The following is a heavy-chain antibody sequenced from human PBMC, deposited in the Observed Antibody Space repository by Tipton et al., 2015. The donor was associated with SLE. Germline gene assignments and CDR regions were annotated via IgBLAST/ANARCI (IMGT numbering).Heavy chain of an antibody. CDR2: ISYDGSNK. CDR1: GFTFSSYG. D-gene: IGHD3-3*01. CDR3: ARDRGITIFGVVYYYMDV. J-gene: IGHJ6*03. V-gene: IGHV3-30*03. Sequence: SLRLSCAASGFTFSSYGMHWVRQAPGKGLEWVAVISYDGSNKYYADSVKGRFTISRDNAKNSLYLQMNSLRAEDTAVYYCARDRGITIFGVVYYYMDVWGQGTLVTVSS.